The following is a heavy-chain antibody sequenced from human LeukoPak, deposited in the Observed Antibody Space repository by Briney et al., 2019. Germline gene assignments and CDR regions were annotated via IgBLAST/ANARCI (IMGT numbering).Heavy chain of an antibody. J-gene: IGHJ3*02. CDR3: ARETTVTTGAFDI. Sequence: SETLSLTCAVYGGSFSGYHWSWIRQPPGKGLEWIGEINDSGSTNYNPSLKSRVTISVDTSKNQFSLKPSSVTAADTAVYYCARETTVTTGAFDIWGQGTMVTVSS. D-gene: IGHD4-17*01. CDR1: GGSFSGYH. V-gene: IGHV4-34*01. CDR2: INDSGST.